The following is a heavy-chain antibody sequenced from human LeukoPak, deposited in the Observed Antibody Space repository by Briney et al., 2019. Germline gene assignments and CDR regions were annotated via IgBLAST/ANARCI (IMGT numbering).Heavy chain of an antibody. CDR1: GYTFTSYG. V-gene: IGHV1-18*01. D-gene: IGHD1-26*01. CDR2: ISAYNGNT. CDR3: ARDSQWELFHAYNWFDP. Sequence: ASVKVSCKASGYTFTSYGISWVRQAPGQGLEWMGWISAYNGNTNYAQKLQGRVTMTTDTSTSTAYMELRSLRSDDTAVYYCARDSQWELFHAYNWFDPWGQGTLVTVSS. J-gene: IGHJ5*02.